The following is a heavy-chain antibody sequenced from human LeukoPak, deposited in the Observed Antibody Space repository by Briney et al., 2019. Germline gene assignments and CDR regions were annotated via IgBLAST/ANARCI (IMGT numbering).Heavy chain of an antibody. D-gene: IGHD3-22*01. J-gene: IGHJ4*02. Sequence: NPSETQSLTCTVSGGSISSGGYYWSWIRQHPGKGLEWIGYIYYSGSTYYNRSLKSRVTISVDTSKNQFSLKLSSVTAADTAVYYCARGPRGSGLFDYWGQGTLVTVSS. CDR3: ARGPRGSGLFDY. V-gene: IGHV4-31*03. CDR2: IYYSGST. CDR1: GGSISSGGYY.